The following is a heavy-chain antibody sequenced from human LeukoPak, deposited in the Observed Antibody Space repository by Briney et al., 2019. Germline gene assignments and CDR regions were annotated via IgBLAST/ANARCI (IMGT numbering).Heavy chain of an antibody. CDR2: ISDGGGAI. J-gene: IGHJ4*02. V-gene: IGHV3-23*01. D-gene: IGHD3-3*02. CDR3: ATIGSAALTDY. CDR1: GFTFSTYA. Sequence: GGSLRLSCAASGFTFSTYALNWVRQAPGKGLEWVSAISDGGGAIFYADSVKGRFTMSRDNSKNSLFLQMKSLRAEDTAVYYCATIGSAALTDYWGQGTLVTVSS.